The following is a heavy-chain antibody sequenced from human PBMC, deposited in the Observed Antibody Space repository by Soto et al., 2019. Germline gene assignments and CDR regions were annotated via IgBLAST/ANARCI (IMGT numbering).Heavy chain of an antibody. CDR1: GFTFSDYY. V-gene: IGHV3-11*01. Sequence: QVQLVESGGGLVKPGGSLRLSCVASGFTFSDYYMSWIRQAPGKGLEWVSYISSSGTTIYYADSVKGRFTISRDNAKNSLYLQMNSLRAEDTAVYYCARGPYDYVWGSDPPHFDYWGQGTLVNVSS. D-gene: IGHD3-16*02. CDR2: ISSSGTTI. CDR3: ARGPYDYVWGSDPPHFDY. J-gene: IGHJ4*02.